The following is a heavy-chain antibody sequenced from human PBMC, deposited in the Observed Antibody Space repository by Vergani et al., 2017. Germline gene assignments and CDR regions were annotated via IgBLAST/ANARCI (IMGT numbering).Heavy chain of an antibody. CDR1: GFTFSNFG. J-gene: IGHJ4*02. CDR2: IGKDGINT. D-gene: IGHD2-15*01. V-gene: IGHV3-30*02. CDR3: AKYLRHSTDGLPDS. Sequence: QVHLVESGGGVVQPGRSLRLSCVVSGFTFSNFGMHWIRQAPGKGLEWLAYIGKDGINTRYRDAVKGRFTVSRDNSKDILYLQMDSLRSEDTALYYCAKYLRHSTDGLPDSWGPGTLVIVSS.